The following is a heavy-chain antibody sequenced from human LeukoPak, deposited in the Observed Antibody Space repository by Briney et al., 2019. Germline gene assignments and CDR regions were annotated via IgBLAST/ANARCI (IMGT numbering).Heavy chain of an antibody. J-gene: IGHJ4*02. CDR3: ATTSILTMVRGVFDY. CDR2: IYYSGST. V-gene: IGHV4-59*01. CDR1: GGPISSYY. Sequence: SETLSLTCTVSGGPISSYYWSWIRQPPGKGLEWIGYIYYSGSTNYNPSLKSRATISVDTSKNQFSLKLSSVTAADTAVYYCATTSILTMVRGVFDYWGQGTLVTVSS. D-gene: IGHD3-10*01.